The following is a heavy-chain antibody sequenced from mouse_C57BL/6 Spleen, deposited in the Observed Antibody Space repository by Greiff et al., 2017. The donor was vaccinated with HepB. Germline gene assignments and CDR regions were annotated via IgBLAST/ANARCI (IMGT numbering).Heavy chain of an antibody. CDR3: ARLDYGSSPHYYAMDY. CDR2: IDPSDSET. CDR1: GYTFTSYW. J-gene: IGHJ4*01. D-gene: IGHD1-1*01. V-gene: IGHV1-52*01. Sequence: QVQLQQPGAELVRPGSSVKLSCKASGYTFTSYWMHWVKQRPIQGLEWIGNIDPSDSETHYNQKFKDKATLTVDKSSSTAYMQLSSLTSEDSAVYYCARLDYGSSPHYYAMDYWGQGTSVTVSS.